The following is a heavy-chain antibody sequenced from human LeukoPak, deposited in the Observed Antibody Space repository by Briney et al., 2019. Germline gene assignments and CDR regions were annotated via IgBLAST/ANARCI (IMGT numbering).Heavy chain of an antibody. CDR3: ARLPKAYYYDTNGYYNPSHLDN. CDR2: VYNSGST. J-gene: IGHJ4*02. D-gene: IGHD3-22*01. V-gene: IGHV4-39*01. CDR1: GGSLTSDCCY. Sequence: PSETLSLTCTVSGGSLTSDCCYWGWIRQPPGQGLEWIGHVYNSGSTFYNPSLKSRGTISVDTSNNQFSLKLSSVTAADTAVYYCARLPKAYYYDTNGYYNPSHLDNWGQGTQVSVS.